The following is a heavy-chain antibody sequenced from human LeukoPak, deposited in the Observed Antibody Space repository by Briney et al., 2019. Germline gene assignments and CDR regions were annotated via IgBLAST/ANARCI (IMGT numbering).Heavy chain of an antibody. Sequence: GGSLRLSCAASGFTFSSYEMNWVRQAPGKGLEWVSYISSSGSTIYYADSVKGRFTISRDNAKNSLYLQMNSLRAEDTAVYYCARGRVWLRQFDYWGQGTLVTVSS. CDR2: ISSSGSTI. V-gene: IGHV3-48*03. CDR3: ARGRVWLRQFDY. CDR1: GFTFSSYE. J-gene: IGHJ4*02. D-gene: IGHD5-12*01.